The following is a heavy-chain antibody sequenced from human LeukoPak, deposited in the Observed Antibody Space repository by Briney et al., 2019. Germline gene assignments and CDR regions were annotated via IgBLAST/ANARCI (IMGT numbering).Heavy chain of an antibody. D-gene: IGHD1-1*01. Sequence: PGGSLRLSCAASGLTFSSYSMNWVRQAPGKGLEWVAVMAYDGNNTYYGDSVRGRFTISRDNSKKMVYLEMNSLRVEDTAVYYCAKTGMLRRVGYLDVWGKGTAVIVSS. CDR2: MAYDGNNT. CDR1: GLTFSSYS. CDR3: AKTGMLRRVGYLDV. V-gene: IGHV3-30*18. J-gene: IGHJ6*04.